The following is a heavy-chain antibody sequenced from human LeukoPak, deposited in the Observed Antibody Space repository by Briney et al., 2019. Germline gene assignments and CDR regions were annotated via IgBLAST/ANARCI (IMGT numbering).Heavy chain of an antibody. V-gene: IGHV4-59*08. CDR1: GGSISSYY. CDR3: ARHLSLDAFDI. CDR2: IYYSGST. J-gene: IGHJ3*02. Sequence: SETLSHTCTVSGGSISSYYWSWIRQPPGKGLEWIGYIYYSGSTNYNPSLKSRVTISVDTSKNQFSLKLSSVTAADTAVYYCARHLSLDAFDIWGQGTMVAVSS.